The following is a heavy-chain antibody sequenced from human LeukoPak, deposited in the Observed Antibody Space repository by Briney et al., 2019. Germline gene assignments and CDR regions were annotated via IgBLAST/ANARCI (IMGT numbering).Heavy chain of an antibody. D-gene: IGHD2-15*01. CDR2: ITSSSGSI. CDR3: ARDYCSGGRCYSVDY. Sequence: GGSLRLSCAASGFTFSSYSLNWGRQAPGKGREGVSYITSSSGSIYYADSVKGRLTIFRDNAKNSLYLQLNSLRAEDTAMYYCARDYCSGGRCYSVDYWGQGTLVTVSS. V-gene: IGHV3-48*04. J-gene: IGHJ4*02. CDR1: GFTFSSYS.